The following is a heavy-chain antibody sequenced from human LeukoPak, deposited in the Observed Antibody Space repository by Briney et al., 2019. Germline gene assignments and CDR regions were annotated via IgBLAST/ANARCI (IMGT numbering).Heavy chain of an antibody. CDR1: GFTFRSYA. CDR2: ISYDGSNK. V-gene: IGHV3-30*04. Sequence: GGSLRPSYAASGFTFRSYAMHWVRQAPGKGLEWVAVISYDGSNKYYADSVKGRFTISRDNSKNTLYLQMNSLRAEDTAVYYCARERQQLVMVYYYGMDVWGQGTTVTVSS. D-gene: IGHD6-13*01. CDR3: ARERQQLVMVYYYGMDV. J-gene: IGHJ6*02.